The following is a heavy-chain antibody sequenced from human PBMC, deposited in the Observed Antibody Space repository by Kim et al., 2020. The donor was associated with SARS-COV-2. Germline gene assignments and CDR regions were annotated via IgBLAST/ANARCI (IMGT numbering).Heavy chain of an antibody. CDR1: GGSISSSSYY. Sequence: SETLSLTCTVSGGSISSSSYYWGWIRQPPGKGLEWIGSIYYSGSTYYNPSLKSRVTISVDTSKNQFSLKLSSVTAADTAVYYCASPQLWSEAFDIWGQGTMVTVSS. CDR2: IYYSGST. J-gene: IGHJ3*02. CDR3: ASPQLWSEAFDI. D-gene: IGHD5-18*01. V-gene: IGHV4-39*01.